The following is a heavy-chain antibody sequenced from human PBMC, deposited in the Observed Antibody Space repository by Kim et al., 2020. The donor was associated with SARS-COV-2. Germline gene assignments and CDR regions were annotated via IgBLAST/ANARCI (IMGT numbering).Heavy chain of an antibody. J-gene: IGHJ6*02. D-gene: IGHD5-18*01. Sequence: SETLSLTCTVSGGSISSGGYYWSWIRQHPGKGLEWIGYIYYSGSTYYNPSLKSRVTISVDTSKNQFSLKLSSVTAADTAVYYCYGYPYYYYGMDVWGQGTTVTVSS. CDR1: GGSISSGGYY. CDR2: IYYSGST. CDR3: YGYPYYYYGMDV. V-gene: IGHV4-31*03.